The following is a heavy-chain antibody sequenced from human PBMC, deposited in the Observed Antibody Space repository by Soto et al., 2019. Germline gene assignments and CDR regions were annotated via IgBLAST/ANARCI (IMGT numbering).Heavy chain of an antibody. CDR2: ISNSAITI. CDR1: GFIFSDYN. V-gene: IGHV3-48*01. Sequence: DVQLVESGGGLVQPGGSLRLSCAASGFIFSDYNMNWVRQAPGRGLEWLSYISNSAITIYYADSVKGRFTISRDNAKSXXXXXXXXXXXXXXXXXYCTXXNXAHSSGWFPWGQGTLVTVSS. J-gene: IGHJ5*02. D-gene: IGHD6-19*01. CDR3: TXXNXAHSSGWFP.